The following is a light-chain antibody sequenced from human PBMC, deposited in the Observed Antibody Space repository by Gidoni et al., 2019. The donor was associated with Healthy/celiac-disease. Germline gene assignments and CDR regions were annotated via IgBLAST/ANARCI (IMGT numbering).Light chain of an antibody. Sequence: SYELTQPPSASVSPGQTARITCSGDALPKQYAYWYQQKPGQAPVLVIYKDSERPSGIPERFSGSSSWTTVTLTISGVQAEDEADYYCQSADSSGTLYVFGTGTKVTVL. V-gene: IGLV3-25*03. CDR2: KDS. CDR3: QSADSSGTLYV. CDR1: ALPKQY. J-gene: IGLJ1*01.